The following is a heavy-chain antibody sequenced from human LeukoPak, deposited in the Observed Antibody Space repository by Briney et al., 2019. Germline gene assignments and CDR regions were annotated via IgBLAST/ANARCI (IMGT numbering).Heavy chain of an antibody. D-gene: IGHD4-11*01. CDR2: IKNKGDGGTI. CDR3: TTVTVDGGY. J-gene: IGHJ4*02. V-gene: IGHV3-15*01. CDR1: GFTFSTAW. Sequence: GGSLRLSCAASGFTFSTAWMSWVRQAPAKGLEWVGRIKNKGDGGTIDYAAPVKGRFTISRDDSKNTLYLQMNSLKTEDTAVYYCTTVTVDGGYWGQGTLVTVSS.